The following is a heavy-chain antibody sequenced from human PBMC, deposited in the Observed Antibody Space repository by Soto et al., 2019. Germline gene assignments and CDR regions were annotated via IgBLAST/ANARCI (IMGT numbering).Heavy chain of an antibody. Sequence: EVQLLESGGGLVQPGGSLRLSCAASGFTFSSYAMSWVRQAPGKGLEWVSAISGSGGSTYYADSVKGRFTISRDNSKNTLYLQMNSLRAKDTAVYYCAKGMEPNLEWLLYYYYYMDVWGKGTTVTVSS. CDR1: GFTFSSYA. J-gene: IGHJ6*03. CDR2: ISGSGGST. CDR3: AKGMEPNLEWLLYYYYYMDV. D-gene: IGHD3-3*01. V-gene: IGHV3-23*01.